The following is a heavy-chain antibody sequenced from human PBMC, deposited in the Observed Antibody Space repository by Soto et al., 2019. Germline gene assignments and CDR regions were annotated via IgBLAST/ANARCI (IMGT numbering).Heavy chain of an antibody. CDR2: INSDGSTT. Sequence: EVQLVESGGGLVQPGESLRLSCAASGFTFSSSWMHWVRQAPGKGLVWVSRINSDGSTTQYADSVRGRFTISRDYAKNTLFLEVNSLTIEDTAVYFCACLPMPRGPCDLWGQGTLVTVSS. CDR1: GFTFSSSW. CDR3: ACLPMPRGPCDL. V-gene: IGHV3-74*03. D-gene: IGHD3-10*01. J-gene: IGHJ4*02.